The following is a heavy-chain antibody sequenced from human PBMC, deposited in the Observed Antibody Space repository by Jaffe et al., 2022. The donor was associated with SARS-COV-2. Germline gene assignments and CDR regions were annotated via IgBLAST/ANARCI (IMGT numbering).Heavy chain of an antibody. CDR3: ARDSPIVVVPAAMTYNWFDP. Sequence: EVQLVESGGGLVKPGGSLRLSCAASGFTFSSYSMNWVRQAPGKGLEWVSSISSSSSYIYYADSVKGRFTISRDNAKNSLYLQMNSLRAEDTAVYYCARDSPIVVVPAAMTYNWFDPWGQGTLVTVSS. J-gene: IGHJ5*02. D-gene: IGHD2-2*01. CDR2: ISSSSSYI. CDR1: GFTFSSYS. V-gene: IGHV3-21*01.